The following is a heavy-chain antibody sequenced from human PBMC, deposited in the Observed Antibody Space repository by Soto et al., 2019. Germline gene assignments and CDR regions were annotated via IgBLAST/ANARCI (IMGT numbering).Heavy chain of an antibody. J-gene: IGHJ4*02. D-gene: IGHD3-10*01. Sequence: GGSLRLSCAASGFTFTNYAMSWVRQAPGKGLEWVATITSDAITHYAESVKGRFTISRDNSKNTVSLQMNNLNAEDTAVYYCAKAFSYASGYYSLIFDSWGQGTLVTVSS. V-gene: IGHV3-23*01. CDR3: AKAFSYASGYYSLIFDS. CDR1: GFTFTNYA. CDR2: ITSDAIT.